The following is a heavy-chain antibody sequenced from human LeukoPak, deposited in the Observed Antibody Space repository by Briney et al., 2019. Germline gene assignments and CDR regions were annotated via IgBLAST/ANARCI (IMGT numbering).Heavy chain of an antibody. CDR2: ISSSGSTI. V-gene: IGHV3-48*03. CDR1: GFTFSSYE. D-gene: IGHD5-12*01. Sequence: PGGSLRLSCAASGFTFSSYEMNWVRQAPGKGLEWVSYISSSGSTIYYADSVKGRFTISRDNAKNSLYLQMNSLRAEDTAVYYCARDEYSGYVNWFDPWGQGTLVTVSS. CDR3: ARDEYSGYVNWFDP. J-gene: IGHJ5*02.